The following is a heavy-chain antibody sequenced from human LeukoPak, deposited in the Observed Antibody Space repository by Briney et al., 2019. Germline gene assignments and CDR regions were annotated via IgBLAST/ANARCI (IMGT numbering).Heavy chain of an antibody. J-gene: IGHJ4*02. CDR1: GGSISSSSYY. Sequence: XETLXXXCTVSGGSISSSSYYWGWIRQPPGXGLXGIGSIYYSGSTYYNPSLKSRVTISVDTSKNQFSLKLSSVTAADTAVYYCAELQGYCSSTSCLDYWGQGTLVTVSS. D-gene: IGHD2-2*01. CDR3: AELQGYCSSTSCLDY. V-gene: IGHV4-39*01. CDR2: IYYSGST.